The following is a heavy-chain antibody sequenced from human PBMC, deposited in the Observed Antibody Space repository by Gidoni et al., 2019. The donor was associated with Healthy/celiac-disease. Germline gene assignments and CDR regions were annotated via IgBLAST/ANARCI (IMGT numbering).Heavy chain of an antibody. V-gene: IGHV4-30-4*01. CDR1: GGSISSGDYY. CDR2: IFYSGGT. CDR3: ASWYSSSAQGAFDI. J-gene: IGHJ3*02. Sequence: QVQLQESGPGLVKPSQTLSLPCTVSGGSISSGDYYWSWIRQPPWQGLDWIGYIFYSGGTYYNPSLKSRVTISVDTSKNQCSLKLSSVTAADTAVYYCASWYSSSAQGAFDIWGQGTMVTVSS. D-gene: IGHD6-6*01.